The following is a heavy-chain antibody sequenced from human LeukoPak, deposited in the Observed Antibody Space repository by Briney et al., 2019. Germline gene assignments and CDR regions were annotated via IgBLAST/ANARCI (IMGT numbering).Heavy chain of an antibody. CDR1: GVTFSSYS. CDR2: ISSSSSYI. V-gene: IGHV3-21*01. D-gene: IGHD3-16*02. Sequence: GGSLRLSCAASGVTFSSYSMNWVRQAPGKGLEWVSSISSSSSYIYYADSVKGRFTISRDNAKNSLYLQMNSLRAEDTAVYYCARDSGDYVWGSYRWNYYYMDVWGKGTTVTVSS. J-gene: IGHJ6*03. CDR3: ARDSGDYVWGSYRWNYYYMDV.